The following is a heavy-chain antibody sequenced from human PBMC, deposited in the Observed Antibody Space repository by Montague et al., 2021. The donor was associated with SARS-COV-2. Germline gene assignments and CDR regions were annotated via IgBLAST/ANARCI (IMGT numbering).Heavy chain of an antibody. D-gene: IGHD3-22*01. Sequence: SETLSLTCAVSGDSFSGYYWSWIRQPPGKELEWIGEINHSGSTKYNPSLKSRVTISVDTSKNQFSLKLSSVTAADTAVYYCARGTKRVFTFDVNSNGYARDFWGQGTLVTVSS. J-gene: IGHJ4*02. CDR3: ARGTKRVFTFDVNSNGYARDF. V-gene: IGHV4-34*01. CDR1: GDSFSGYY. CDR2: INHSGST.